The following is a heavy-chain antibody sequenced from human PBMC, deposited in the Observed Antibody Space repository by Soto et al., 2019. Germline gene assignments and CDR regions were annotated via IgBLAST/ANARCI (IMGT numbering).Heavy chain of an antibody. V-gene: IGHV1-69*01. D-gene: IGHD1-26*01. Sequence: QVQLVQSGAEVKKPGSSVKVSCKASGGTFSSYSINWVRQDPGQGLEWMGEIIPIFGTANYAQKFQGRVTITADEPTSTAYMELSSRRSEDTAVYYCARDGGRHSGGIDYWGQGTLVTVSS. J-gene: IGHJ4*02. CDR2: IIPIFGTA. CDR1: GGTFSSYS. CDR3: ARDGGRHSGGIDY.